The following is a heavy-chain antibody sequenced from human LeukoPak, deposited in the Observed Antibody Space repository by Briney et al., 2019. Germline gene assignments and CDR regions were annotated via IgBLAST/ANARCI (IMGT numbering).Heavy chain of an antibody. V-gene: IGHV4-59*01. J-gene: IGHJ4*02. Sequence: SETLSLACTVSGGSISSYYWSWIRQPPGKGLEWIGYIYYSGSTNYNPSLKSRVTISVDTSKNQFSLKLSSVTAADTAVYYCARVGYSSGWYVDYWGRGTLVTVSS. CDR3: ARVGYSSGWYVDY. CDR2: IYYSGST. CDR1: GGSISSYY. D-gene: IGHD6-19*01.